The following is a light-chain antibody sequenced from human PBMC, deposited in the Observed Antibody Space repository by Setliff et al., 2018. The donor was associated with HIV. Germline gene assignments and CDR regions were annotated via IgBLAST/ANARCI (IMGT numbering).Light chain of an antibody. Sequence: KRATISCTGNSSNIGAGYDVHWYQHLPGTAPKLLIYCNIVRPSGVPERFSGSVSGTSASLVITRLQADDEADYYCQSYDTNVYVFGTGTKVTVL. CDR1: SSNIGAGYD. CDR2: CNI. V-gene: IGLV1-40*01. CDR3: QSYDTNVYV. J-gene: IGLJ1*01.